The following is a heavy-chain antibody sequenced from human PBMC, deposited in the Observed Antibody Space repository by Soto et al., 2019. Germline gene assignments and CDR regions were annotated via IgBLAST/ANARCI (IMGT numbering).Heavy chain of an antibody. CDR2: IGGGGTDT. CDR1: RFTFSDFA. CDR3: AKDAVPYNGKWDWFDS. V-gene: IGHV3-23*01. Sequence: DVPLLESGGGLVQPGGSLTLSCAASRFTFSDFAMSWVRQAPGKGLEWVSSIGGGGTDTYYADSVKGRFTISRDNSKNTLDLQMDGLRDEDTAVYYCAKDAVPYNGKWDWFDSWGQGTLVIVSS. D-gene: IGHD1-20*01. J-gene: IGHJ5*01.